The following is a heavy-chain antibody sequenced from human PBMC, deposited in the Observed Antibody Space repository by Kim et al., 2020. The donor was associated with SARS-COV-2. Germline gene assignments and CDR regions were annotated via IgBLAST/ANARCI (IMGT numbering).Heavy chain of an antibody. J-gene: IGHJ5*02. Sequence: PSLKRRVTISVDTSKNQFSLKMTSVTAADTAVYYCASSGGVYGDFGWFDPWGQGAQVTVSS. D-gene: IGHD4-17*01. V-gene: IGHV4-39*01. CDR3: ASSGGVYGDFGWFDP.